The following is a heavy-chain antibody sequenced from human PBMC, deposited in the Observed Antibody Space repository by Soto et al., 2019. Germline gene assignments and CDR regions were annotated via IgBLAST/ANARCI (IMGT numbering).Heavy chain of an antibody. CDR3: AKGAVPAAYYYDSSGYYPHY. Sequence: GGSLRLSCAASGFTFSSYAMSWVRQAPGKGLEWVSAISGSGGSTYYADSVKGRFAISRDNSKNTLYLQMNSLRAEDTAVYYCAKGAVPAAYYYDSSGYYPHYWGQGTLVTVS. J-gene: IGHJ4*02. D-gene: IGHD3-22*01. CDR1: GFTFSSYA. CDR2: ISGSGGST. V-gene: IGHV3-23*01.